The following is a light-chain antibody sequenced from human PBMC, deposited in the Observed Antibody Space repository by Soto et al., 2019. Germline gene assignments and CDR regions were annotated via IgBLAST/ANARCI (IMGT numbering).Light chain of an antibody. Sequence: ELVMTQSPATLSVSPGERATLSCRASESVDFHLAWYQQKPGQAPRLLIYDASVRATGTPARFSGSGSGTAFTLTISSLEPEDFALYYCQQRSTWPTFGQGTRLEIK. CDR2: DAS. CDR1: ESVDFH. V-gene: IGKV3-11*01. J-gene: IGKJ5*01. CDR3: QQRSTWPT.